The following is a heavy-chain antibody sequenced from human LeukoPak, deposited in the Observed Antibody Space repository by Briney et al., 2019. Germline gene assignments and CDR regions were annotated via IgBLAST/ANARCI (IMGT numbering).Heavy chain of an antibody. D-gene: IGHD4-17*01. CDR2: ISYSGST. CDR1: GDSISRHY. V-gene: IGHV4-59*08. CDR3: TRLLNNDNAGDPDTFDI. Sequence: SETLSLTCSVSGDSISRHYWCCIRQPPGKVLEWIGYISYSGSTRYNPSFQSRVTISMEMSKTHFSLKLTSVTAADTAVYYCTRLLNNDNAGDPDTFDIWGPGTMVTVSS. J-gene: IGHJ3*02.